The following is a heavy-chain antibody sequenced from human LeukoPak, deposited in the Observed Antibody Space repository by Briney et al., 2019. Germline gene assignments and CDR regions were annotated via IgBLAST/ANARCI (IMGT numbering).Heavy chain of an antibody. Sequence: GRSLRLSCAASGFTFSSYAMHWVRQAPGKGLEWVAVISYDGSNKYYADSVKGRFTISRDNSKNTLYLQMNSLRAEDTAVYYCAREATVRNWFDPWGQGTLVTVSS. J-gene: IGHJ5*02. V-gene: IGHV3-30-3*01. D-gene: IGHD4-17*01. CDR1: GFTFSSYA. CDR3: AREATVRNWFDP. CDR2: ISYDGSNK.